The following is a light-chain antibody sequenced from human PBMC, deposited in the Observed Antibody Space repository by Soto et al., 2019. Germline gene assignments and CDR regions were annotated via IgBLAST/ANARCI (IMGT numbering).Light chain of an antibody. V-gene: IGKV3-20*01. CDR1: QSVSSSS. CDR3: QQYGSSSWT. J-gene: IGKJ1*01. Sequence: EVVLTQSPGTLSLSPGESATLSCRASQSVSSSSLAWYQQKPGQAPRLLIYGTSSRATGIPDRFSGSGSGTDFTLTISRLEPEDFAVYYCQQYGSSSWTFGQGTKVEIK. CDR2: GTS.